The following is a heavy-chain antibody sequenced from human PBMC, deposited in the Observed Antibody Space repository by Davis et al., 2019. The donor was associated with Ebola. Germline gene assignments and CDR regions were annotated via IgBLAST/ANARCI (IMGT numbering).Heavy chain of an antibody. J-gene: IGHJ3*02. CDR2: IYYTGSA. D-gene: IGHD2-2*01. CDR3: ARDRYCSSTSCYSNADAFDI. Sequence: PSETLSLTCTVSGVSISRHYWSWIRQPPGKRLEWIGSIYYTGSAYYNSSLARRATISVDTSKNQFSLKLSSVTAADTAVYYCARDRYCSSTSCYSNADAFDIWGQGTKVTVSS. V-gene: IGHV4-59*11. CDR1: GVSISRHY.